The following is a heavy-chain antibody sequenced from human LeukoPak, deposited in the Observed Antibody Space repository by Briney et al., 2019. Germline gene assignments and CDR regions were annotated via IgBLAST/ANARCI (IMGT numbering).Heavy chain of an antibody. CDR1: GGSISSGGYS. J-gene: IGHJ6*02. CDR2: IYHSGST. Sequence: MPSETLSLTCAVSGGSISSGGYSWSWIRQPPGKGLEWIGYIYHSGSTYYNPSLKSRVTMSVDTSKNQFSLKLSSVTAADTAVYYCARHTRGYSYGMSSGYYYGMDVWGQGTTVTVSS. D-gene: IGHD5-18*01. CDR3: ARHTRGYSYGMSSGYYYGMDV. V-gene: IGHV4-30-2*03.